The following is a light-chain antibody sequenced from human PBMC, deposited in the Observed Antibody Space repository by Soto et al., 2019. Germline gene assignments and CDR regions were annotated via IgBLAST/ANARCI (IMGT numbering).Light chain of an antibody. J-gene: IGKJ1*01. Sequence: DIQMTQSPSTLSASVGDRATITCLASQSISSWLAWYQQKPGKAPKLLIYDASSLESGVPSRFSGSGSGTEFTLTICSLQPDDFATYYCQQYNSYSWTFGQGTKVDTK. CDR3: QQYNSYSWT. CDR2: DAS. CDR1: QSISSW. V-gene: IGKV1-5*01.